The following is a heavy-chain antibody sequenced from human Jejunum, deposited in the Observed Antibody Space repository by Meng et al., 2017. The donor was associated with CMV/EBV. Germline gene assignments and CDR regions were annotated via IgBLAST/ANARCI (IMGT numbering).Heavy chain of an antibody. CDR2: ISGSGRTT. J-gene: IGHJ4*02. D-gene: IGHD4-11*01. V-gene: IGHV3-23*01. CDR1: AFTFSNYA. Sequence: AASAFTFSNYALGWVRQAPGKGLEWVSSISGSGRTTYYADSVRGRLTISRDNSKNTLYLQVNSLRAEDTAVYFCAKEGYSNDLDYWGQGTLVTVSS. CDR3: AKEGYSNDLDY.